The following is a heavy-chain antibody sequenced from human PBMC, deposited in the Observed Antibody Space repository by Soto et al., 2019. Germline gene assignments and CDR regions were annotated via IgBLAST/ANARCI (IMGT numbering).Heavy chain of an antibody. CDR3: AKTDDILTGLPDDY. J-gene: IGHJ4*02. CDR1: GFTFSSYA. V-gene: IGHV3-23*01. CDR2: ISGSGGST. D-gene: IGHD3-9*01. Sequence: EVQLLESGGGLVQPGGSLRLSCAASGFTFSSYAMSWVRQAPGKGLEWVSAISGSGGSTYYADSVKGRFTISRDNSKNTLYLQMNSLGAEDTAVYYCAKTDDILTGLPDDYWGQGTLVTVSS.